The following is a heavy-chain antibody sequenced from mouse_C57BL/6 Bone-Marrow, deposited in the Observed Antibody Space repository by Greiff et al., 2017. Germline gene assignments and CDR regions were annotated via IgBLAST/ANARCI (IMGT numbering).Heavy chain of an antibody. CDR1: GFSLTSYG. CDR3: ARKGIDGYYWYFDV. D-gene: IGHD2-3*01. CDR2: IWSGGST. V-gene: IGHV2-2*01. Sequence: QVQLKESGPGLVQPSPSLSITCTVSGFSLTSYGVHWVRQSPGKGLEWLGVIWSGGSTDYYAAFISSLSTSKDNSKSQAFFKMNSLQADDTAIYYCARKGIDGYYWYFDVWGTGTTVTVSS. J-gene: IGHJ1*03.